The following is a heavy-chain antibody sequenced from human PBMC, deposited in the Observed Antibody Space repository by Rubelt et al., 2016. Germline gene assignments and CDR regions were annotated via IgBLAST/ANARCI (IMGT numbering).Heavy chain of an antibody. CDR2: LWYDGSNK. J-gene: IGHJ4*02. CDR3: TLAGGGF. Sequence: QVQLVESGGGVAQPGRSLRLSCSASGFTFSNHGMHWVRQAPGKGLEWVASLWYDGSNKYYADSVKGRFTLSKDNTKNSMYLQMNSLSVEDTAVYYCTLAGGGFWGQGTLVTVSS. V-gene: IGHV3-33*03. CDR1: GFTFSNHG. D-gene: IGHD1-26*01.